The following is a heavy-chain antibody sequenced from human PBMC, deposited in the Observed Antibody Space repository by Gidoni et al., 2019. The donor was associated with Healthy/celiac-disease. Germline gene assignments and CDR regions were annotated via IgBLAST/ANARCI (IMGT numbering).Heavy chain of an antibody. Sequence: QVPLVASCGGVVQPGRSLRLSCAASVFTFSSYGMHWVRQDPGKGLEWVAVISYDGSNKYYEDYVKGRFTISRDNSKNTLYLQMNSMRAEETAVYYCAKDYSSSWDYFDYWGQGTLVTVSS. CDR3: AKDYSSSWDYFDY. CDR2: ISYDGSNK. CDR1: VFTFSSYG. J-gene: IGHJ4*02. V-gene: IGHV3-30*18. D-gene: IGHD6-13*01.